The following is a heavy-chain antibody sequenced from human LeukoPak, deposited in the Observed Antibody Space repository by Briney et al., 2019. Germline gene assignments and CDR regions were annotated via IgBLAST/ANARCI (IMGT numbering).Heavy chain of an antibody. V-gene: IGHV3-23*01. Sequence: GGSLRLSCAASGFTFSSYAMSWVRQAPGKGLEWVSAISGSGGSTYYADSVKGRFAISRDNSKNTLYLQMTSLRAEDTALYYCAKDRSSSTIAVRGGYWGQGTLVTVSS. J-gene: IGHJ4*02. CDR2: ISGSGGST. CDR3: AKDRSSSTIAVRGGY. D-gene: IGHD6-19*01. CDR1: GFTFSSYA.